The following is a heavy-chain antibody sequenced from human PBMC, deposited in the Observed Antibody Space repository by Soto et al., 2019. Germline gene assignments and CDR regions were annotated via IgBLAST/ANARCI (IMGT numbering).Heavy chain of an antibody. J-gene: IGHJ6*02. CDR2: MKPNSGNT. CDR1: GYTFTSYD. Sequence: QVQLVQYGAEVKMPGASVKVSCKASGYTFTSYDINWVRQATGQGLEWMGWMKPNSGNTGYAQKFQGRVTMTRNTSISTAYMELSSLRSEDTAVYYCARGRPNYDPGMYGMDVWGQGTTVTVSS. CDR3: ARGRPNYDPGMYGMDV. V-gene: IGHV1-8*01. D-gene: IGHD3-3*01.